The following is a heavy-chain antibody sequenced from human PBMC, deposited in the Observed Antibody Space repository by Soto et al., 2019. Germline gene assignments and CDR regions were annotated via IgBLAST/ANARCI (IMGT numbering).Heavy chain of an antibody. CDR2: IYYSGNT. Sequence: QLQLQESGPGLVKPSETLSLTCTVSSGSISSGSYYWGWIRQPPGKGLEWIGSIYYSGNTYYNPSLNVRVTISVDTSKNQFSVKLTSVTAADTAVYYCASPGGFVVRGRGVDYWGQGTLVTVSS. CDR3: ASPGGFVVRGRGVDY. CDR1: SGSISSGSYY. V-gene: IGHV4-39*01. J-gene: IGHJ4*02. D-gene: IGHD3-10*01.